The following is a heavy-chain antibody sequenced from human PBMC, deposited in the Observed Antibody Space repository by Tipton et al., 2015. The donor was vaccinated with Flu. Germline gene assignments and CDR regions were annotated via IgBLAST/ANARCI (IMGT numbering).Heavy chain of an antibody. CDR3: ARRTFSNYVSEPKNWFDF. J-gene: IGHJ5*01. V-gene: IGHV4-38-2*02. D-gene: IGHD4-11*01. CDR1: GHSISSDYY. Sequence: TLSLTCTISGHSISSDYYWGWIRQSPGKGLEWIGNIYQTGNTYYNPSLTSRVTIAVDTSKNQFSLRLTSVTAADTAVYFCARRTFSNYVSEPKNWFDFWGQGTLVTVSS. CDR2: IYQTGNT.